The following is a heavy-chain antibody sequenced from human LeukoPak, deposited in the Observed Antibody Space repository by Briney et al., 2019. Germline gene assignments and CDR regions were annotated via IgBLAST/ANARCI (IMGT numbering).Heavy chain of an antibody. V-gene: IGHV4-61*01. D-gene: IGHD3-22*01. Sequence: SETLSLTCTVSGGSISSSTYYWGWIRQPPGKGLEWIGYIYYSGSTNYNPSLKSRVTISADTSKNQFSLKLSSVTAADTAVYYCARDVDYYDSSGYGRSWFDPWGQGTLVTVSS. J-gene: IGHJ5*02. CDR2: IYYSGST. CDR1: GGSISSSTYY. CDR3: ARDVDYYDSSGYGRSWFDP.